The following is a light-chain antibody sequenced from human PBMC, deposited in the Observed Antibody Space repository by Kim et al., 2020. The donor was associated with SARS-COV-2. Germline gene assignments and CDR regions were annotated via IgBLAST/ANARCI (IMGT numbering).Light chain of an antibody. V-gene: IGLV1-44*01. CDR1: TSNVGSNT. Sequence: GQRVTISCSGSTSNVGSNTVNWYQQLPGTAPKLIMFGNNGRPSGVPDRFSGSKSDTSASLAISGLQSDDEADYYCSAWDDSLNGLLFGGGTQLTVL. CDR3: SAWDDSLNGLL. J-gene: IGLJ2*01. CDR2: GNN.